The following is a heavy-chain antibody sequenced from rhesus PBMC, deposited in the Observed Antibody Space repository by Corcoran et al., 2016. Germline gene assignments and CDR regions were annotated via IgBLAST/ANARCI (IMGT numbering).Heavy chain of an antibody. CDR1: GGSISGYYY. CDR3: AIDIAGFDY. Sequence: QVQLQQWGEGLVKPSETLSLTCAVYGGSISGYYYWSWIRQPPGEGLEWIGYIYGNSASTNYNPSLKNRVTISKDTSKNQCSLKLSSVTAADTAVYYCAIDIAGFDYWGQGVLVTVSS. V-gene: IGHV4-73*01. CDR2: IYGNSAST. D-gene: IGHD1-1-1*01. J-gene: IGHJ4*01.